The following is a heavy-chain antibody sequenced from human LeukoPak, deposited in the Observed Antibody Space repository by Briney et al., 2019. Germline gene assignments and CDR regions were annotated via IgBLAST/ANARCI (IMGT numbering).Heavy chain of an antibody. V-gene: IGHV3-21*01. D-gene: IGHD6-19*01. CDR1: GFTFSSYS. Sequence: GGSLRLSCAASGFTFSSYSMNWVRQAPGEGLEWVSSISSSSTYIYYADSVKGRFTISRDNAKNSLYLQMNSLRAEDTAVYYCARDPEPSSGWYSDYWGQGTLVTVSS. CDR2: ISSSSTYI. CDR3: ARDPEPSSGWYSDY. J-gene: IGHJ4*02.